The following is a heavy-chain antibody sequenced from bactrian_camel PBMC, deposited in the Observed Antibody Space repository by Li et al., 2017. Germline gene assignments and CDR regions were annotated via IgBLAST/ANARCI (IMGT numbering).Heavy chain of an antibody. J-gene: IGHJ6*01. Sequence: HVQLVESGGGSVQAGGSLKLSCVASKSWVSACGLGWYRQAPGKEREAVAFVESSGRTSYAPFVQGRFTISKDGGKNTLYLQMDNLKPEDTAMYYCVADPWAEEGLVYIPSSFDYWGQGTQVTVS. CDR2: VESSGRT. D-gene: IGHD1*01. V-gene: IGHV3S53*01. CDR1: KSWVSACG. CDR3: VADPWAEEGLVYIPSSFDY.